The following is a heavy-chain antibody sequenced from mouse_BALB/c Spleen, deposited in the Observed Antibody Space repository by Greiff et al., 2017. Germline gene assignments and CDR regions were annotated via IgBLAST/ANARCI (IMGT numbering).Heavy chain of an antibody. CDR3: VRDGNYGSWFAY. Sequence: QVQLQQSGPGLVAPSQSLSITCTVSGFSLTSYDISWIRQPPGKGLEWLGVIWTGGGTNYNSAFMSRLSISKDNSKSQVFLKMNSLQTDDTAIYYCVRDGNYGSWFAYWGQGTLVTVSA. D-gene: IGHD2-1*01. V-gene: IGHV2-9-2*01. CDR1: GFSLTSYD. J-gene: IGHJ3*01. CDR2: IWTGGGT.